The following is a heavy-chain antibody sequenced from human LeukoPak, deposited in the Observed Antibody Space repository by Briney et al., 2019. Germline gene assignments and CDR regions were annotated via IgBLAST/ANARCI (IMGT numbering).Heavy chain of an antibody. V-gene: IGHV3-21*01. Sequence: GGSLRLSCAASGFMFSSYSMNWVRQAPGKGLEWVSSISGSSTYIYYADAVKGRFTISRDNAKDSLYLRMNSLRAEDTAVYYCATHTVGLEYWGQGALVTVSS. J-gene: IGHJ4*02. CDR3: ATHTVGLEY. CDR2: ISGSSTYI. D-gene: IGHD4-11*01. CDR1: GFMFSSYS.